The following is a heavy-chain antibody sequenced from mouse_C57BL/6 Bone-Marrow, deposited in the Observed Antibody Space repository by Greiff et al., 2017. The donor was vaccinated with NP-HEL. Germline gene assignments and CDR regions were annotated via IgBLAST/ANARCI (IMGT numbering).Heavy chain of an antibody. CDR1: GYSFTGYY. CDR3: AGLFYPAWFAY. V-gene: IGHV1-42*01. Sequence: EVKLMESGPELVKPGASVKISCKASGYSFTGYYMNWVKQSPEKSLEWIGEINPSTGGTTYNQKFKAKATLTVDKSSSTAYMQLKSLTSEDSAVYYCAGLFYPAWFAYWGQGTLVTVSA. J-gene: IGHJ3*01. D-gene: IGHD2-1*01. CDR2: INPSTGGT.